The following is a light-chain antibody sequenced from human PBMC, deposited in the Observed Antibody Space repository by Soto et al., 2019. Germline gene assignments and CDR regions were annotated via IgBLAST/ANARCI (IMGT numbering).Light chain of an antibody. V-gene: IGKV3-20*01. Sequence: EIVLTQSPGTLSLSPGERATLSCRASQSVSSSYLAWYEQKPGQAPRLLIYGASSRATGIPDRFSGSVSGTDFTLTISRLEPEDFAVYYCQQYDSSPQTFGQGTTVEIK. CDR3: QQYDSSPQT. CDR1: QSVSSSY. J-gene: IGKJ1*01. CDR2: GAS.